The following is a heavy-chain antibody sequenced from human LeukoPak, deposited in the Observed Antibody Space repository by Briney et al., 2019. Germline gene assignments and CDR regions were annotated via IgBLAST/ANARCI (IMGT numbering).Heavy chain of an antibody. D-gene: IGHD3-10*01. CDR2: IYYSGTT. Sequence: PSETLSLTCIVSGGSLNSPNYYWGWIRQPPGKGLEWIGTIYYSGTTYYHPSLKSRLTISVDTSKNQFSLKLTSVTAADTAVYYCARHDYYGSLNWFDPWGQGTLITVPS. V-gene: IGHV4-39*01. CDR3: ARHDYYGSLNWFDP. CDR1: GGSLNSPNYY. J-gene: IGHJ5*02.